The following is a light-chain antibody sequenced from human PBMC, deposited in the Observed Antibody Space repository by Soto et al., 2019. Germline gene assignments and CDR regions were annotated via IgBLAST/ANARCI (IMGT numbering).Light chain of an antibody. CDR3: CLYAGSSTLYV. J-gene: IGLJ1*01. CDR1: SRDVGGYNY. Sequence: QSALTQPRSVSGSPGQSVTISCTGTSRDVGGYNYVSWYQQHPGKAPKLMIYDVSERPSGVPDRFSGSKSGNTASLTISGLQAEDEADYYCCLYAGSSTLYVFGTGPKVTVL. V-gene: IGLV2-11*01. CDR2: DVS.